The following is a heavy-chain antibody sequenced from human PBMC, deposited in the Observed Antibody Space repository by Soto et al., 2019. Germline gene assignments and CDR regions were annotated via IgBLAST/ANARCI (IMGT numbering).Heavy chain of an antibody. CDR1: GASMTKYY. Sequence: SETLSLTCTVSGASMTKYYWSWIRQPAGKGLEWIGRIYTSGSTNYNPSLKSRVTMSIDTSNNHFSLDLKSVTAADTAVYYCARTVGAAYYFDFWVQGALVTV. D-gene: IGHD1-26*01. V-gene: IGHV4-4*07. J-gene: IGHJ4*02. CDR3: ARTVGAAYYFDF. CDR2: IYTSGST.